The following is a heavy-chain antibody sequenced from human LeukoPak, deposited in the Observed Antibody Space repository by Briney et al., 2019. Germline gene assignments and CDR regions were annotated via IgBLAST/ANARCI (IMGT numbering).Heavy chain of an antibody. CDR1: GGSFSGYY. V-gene: IGHV4-34*01. CDR2: INHSGST. D-gene: IGHD2-15*01. CDR3: ARRPYCSGGSCYVRYFQH. Sequence: SETLSLTCAVYGGSFSGYYWSWIRQPPGKGLEWIGEINHSGSTNYNPSLKSRVTISVDTSKNQFSLKLSSVTAADTAVYYCARRPYCSGGSCYVRYFQHWGQGTLVTVSS. J-gene: IGHJ1*01.